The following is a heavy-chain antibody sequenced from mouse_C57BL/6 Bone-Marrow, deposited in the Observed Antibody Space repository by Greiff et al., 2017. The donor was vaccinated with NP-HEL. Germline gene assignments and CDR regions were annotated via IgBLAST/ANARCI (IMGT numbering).Heavy chain of an antibody. CDR2: IDPSDSYT. J-gene: IGHJ4*01. CDR3: AREGVAPYAMDY. D-gene: IGHD1-1*01. V-gene: IGHV1-50*01. Sequence: QVQLQQSGAELVRPGASVKLSCTASGFNIKDYYMHWVKQRPGQGLEWIGEIDPSDSYTNYNQKFKGKATLTVDTSSSTAYMQLSSLTSEDSAVYYCAREGVAPYAMDYWGQGTSVTVSS. CDR1: GFNIKDYY.